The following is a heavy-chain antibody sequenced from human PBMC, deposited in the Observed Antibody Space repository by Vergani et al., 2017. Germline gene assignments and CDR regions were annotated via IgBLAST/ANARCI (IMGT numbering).Heavy chain of an antibody. V-gene: IGHV4-39*01. D-gene: IGHD3-10*01. Sequence: QLQLQESGPGLVKPSETLSLTCTVSGGSISSSSYYWGWIRQPPGKGLEWIGSIYYSGSTYYNPSLKSRVTISVDTPKNQFSRKLSSVTAADTAVYYCARLGVGDAFDIWGQGTMVTVSS. CDR3: ARLGVGDAFDI. CDR2: IYYSGST. J-gene: IGHJ3*02. CDR1: GGSISSSSYY.